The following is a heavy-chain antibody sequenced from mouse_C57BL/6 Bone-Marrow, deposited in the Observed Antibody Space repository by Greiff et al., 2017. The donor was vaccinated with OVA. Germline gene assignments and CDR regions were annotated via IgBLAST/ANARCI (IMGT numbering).Heavy chain of an antibody. V-gene: IGHV3-6*01. Sequence: DVQLQESGPGLVKPSQSLSLTCSVTGYSITSGYYWNWIRQFPGNKLEWMGYISYDGSNNYNPSLKNRISITRDTSKNQFFLKLNSVTTEDTATYYCARPSAYWYFDVWGTGTTVTVSS. CDR2: ISYDGSN. D-gene: IGHD3-1*01. CDR3: ARPSAYWYFDV. CDR1: GYSITSGYY. J-gene: IGHJ1*03.